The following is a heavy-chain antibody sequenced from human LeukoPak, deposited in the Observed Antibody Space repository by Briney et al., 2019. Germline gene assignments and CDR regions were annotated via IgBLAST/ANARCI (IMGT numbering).Heavy chain of an antibody. D-gene: IGHD1-26*01. CDR2: IYYTGST. CDR1: GASISGGTYY. V-gene: IGHV4-39*01. CDR3: ARRGGSGRAFDY. Sequence: SETLSLTCSVSGASISGGTYYWGWIRQPPGKGLEWIGSIYYTGSTYDNPSLKSRVTISVDTSKNQFSLKLSSVTAADTAVYYCARRGGSGRAFDYWGQGTLVTISS. J-gene: IGHJ4*02.